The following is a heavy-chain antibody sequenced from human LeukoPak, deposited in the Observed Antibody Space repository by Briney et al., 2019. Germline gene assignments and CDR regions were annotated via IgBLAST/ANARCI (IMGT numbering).Heavy chain of an antibody. J-gene: IGHJ5*01. V-gene: IGHV1-8*01. D-gene: IGHD6-25*01. Sequence: ASVKVSCKASGYPFTGYDMYWVRQAPGQGLEWMGWMSPRSGLSVYAEKFQGRVTMTSDDSTTTAYMELTNLRSDDTAVYFCTKCGAVSGYKNRFDYWGQGTQVTVSP. CDR2: MSPRSGLS. CDR3: TKCGAVSGYKNRFDY. CDR1: GYPFTGYD.